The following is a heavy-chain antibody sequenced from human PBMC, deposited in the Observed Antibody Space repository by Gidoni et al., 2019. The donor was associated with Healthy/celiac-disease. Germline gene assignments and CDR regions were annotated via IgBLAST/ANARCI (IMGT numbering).Heavy chain of an antibody. Sequence: QVQLVESGGGVVQPGRSLRLPCAASGLTFSSYGMPWVRQAPGKGLGWVAVISYDGSNKYYADSVKGRFTISRDNSKNTLYLQMNSLRAEDTAVYYCAKDEVDYGSGSYYDGYYYYYGMDVWGQGTTVTVSS. J-gene: IGHJ6*02. D-gene: IGHD3-10*01. V-gene: IGHV3-30*18. CDR3: AKDEVDYGSGSYYDGYYYYYGMDV. CDR1: GLTFSSYG. CDR2: ISYDGSNK.